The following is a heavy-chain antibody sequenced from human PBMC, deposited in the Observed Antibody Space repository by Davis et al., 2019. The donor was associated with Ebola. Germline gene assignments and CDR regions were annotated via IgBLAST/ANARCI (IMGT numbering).Heavy chain of an antibody. CDR1: GGSISISDYY. D-gene: IGHD1-1*01. J-gene: IGHJ4*02. V-gene: IGHV4-39*01. CDR3: ARHEATTVSLDF. Sequence: MPSETLSLTCTVSGGSISISDYYWGWIRQPPGKGLEWIGTIYYSGSTYYNPSLKSRVTISVDTSKNQFSLKLRSVTAADTAVYYCARHEATTVSLDFWGQGTLVTVSS. CDR2: IYYSGST.